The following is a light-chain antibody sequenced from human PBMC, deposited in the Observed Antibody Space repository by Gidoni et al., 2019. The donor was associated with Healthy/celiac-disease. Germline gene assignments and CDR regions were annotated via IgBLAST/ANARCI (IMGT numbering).Light chain of an antibody. CDR3: QQYNSYPWT. J-gene: IGKJ1*01. CDR2: KAS. V-gene: IGKV1-5*03. CDR1: QSISSW. Sequence: DIHMSHSPSTLSASLGDRVTLTCRASQSISSWLAWYQQKPGKAPKLLIYKASSLESGVPSRFSGSGSGTEFTLTISSLQPDDFATYYCQQYNSYPWTFGQGTKVEIK.